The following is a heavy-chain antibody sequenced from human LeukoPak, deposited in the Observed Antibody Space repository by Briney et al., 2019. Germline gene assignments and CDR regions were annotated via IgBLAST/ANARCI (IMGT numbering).Heavy chain of an antibody. CDR2: IYPGDSDT. D-gene: IGHD6-13*01. J-gene: IGHJ5*02. Sequence: GESLKISCKGSGYSFTSYWIGWVRQMPGKGLEWMGIIYPGDSDTRYSPSFQGQVTISADKSISTAYLQWSSLKASDTAMYYCARRSIAVAIPGEGWFDPWGQGTLVTVSS. V-gene: IGHV5-51*01. CDR1: GYSFTSYW. CDR3: ARRSIAVAIPGEGWFDP.